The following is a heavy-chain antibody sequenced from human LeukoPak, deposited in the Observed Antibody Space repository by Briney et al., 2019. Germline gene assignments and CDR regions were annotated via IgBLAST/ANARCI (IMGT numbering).Heavy chain of an antibody. Sequence: ASVKVSCKAFGFTFTSYGFTWVRRAPGQGPEWMGWISAYNGNTNYAQQLRGRVTMTTGTSTSTVYMELRSLRSDDTAVYFCARGGLSRSPSIDYWGQGTLVTVFS. CDR1: GFTFTSYG. CDR2: ISAYNGNT. V-gene: IGHV1-18*01. D-gene: IGHD1-26*01. CDR3: ARGGLSRSPSIDY. J-gene: IGHJ4*02.